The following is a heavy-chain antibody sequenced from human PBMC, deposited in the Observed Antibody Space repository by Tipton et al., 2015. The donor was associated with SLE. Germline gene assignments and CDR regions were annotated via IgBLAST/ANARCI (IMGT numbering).Heavy chain of an antibody. CDR1: GGSIRDSNYF. CDR3: ARHMGSIRVAFDI. J-gene: IGHJ3*02. CDR2: IRHSGSA. D-gene: IGHD1-26*01. V-gene: IGHV4-31*03. Sequence: TLSLTCTVSGGSIRDSNYFWSWVRQHPGKGLEWIGYIRHSGSAHYNPSLQSRVTISVDTSKNEFFLKLSSVTAADTAVYYCARHMGSIRVAFDIWGQGTTVTVSS.